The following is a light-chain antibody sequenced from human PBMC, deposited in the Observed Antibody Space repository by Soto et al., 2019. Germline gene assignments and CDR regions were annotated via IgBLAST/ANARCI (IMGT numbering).Light chain of an antibody. Sequence: SVLTQPPSVSGAPGQRVTISCTGSSSNIGAHYDVHWYQQLPGTAPKLLIYGNSNRPSGVPDRFSGAKYGTSASLAITGLQAEDEADYYCQSYDNSLSVYVFGTGTKVTVL. J-gene: IGLJ1*01. CDR2: GNS. V-gene: IGLV1-40*01. CDR1: SSNIGAHYD. CDR3: QSYDNSLSVYV.